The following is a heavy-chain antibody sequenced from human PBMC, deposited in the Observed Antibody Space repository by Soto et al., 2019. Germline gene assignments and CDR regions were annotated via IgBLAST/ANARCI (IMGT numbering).Heavy chain of an antibody. D-gene: IGHD2-15*01. Sequence: ASVKVSCKASGYTFTGYYMHWVRQAPGQGLEWMGWINPNSGGTNYAQKFQGRVTMTRDTYISTAYMELSRLRSDDTAVYYCARDFQRYCSGGSCYWFDPWGQGTLVTVS. J-gene: IGHJ5*02. CDR2: INPNSGGT. CDR1: GYTFTGYY. V-gene: IGHV1-2*02. CDR3: ARDFQRYCSGGSCYWFDP.